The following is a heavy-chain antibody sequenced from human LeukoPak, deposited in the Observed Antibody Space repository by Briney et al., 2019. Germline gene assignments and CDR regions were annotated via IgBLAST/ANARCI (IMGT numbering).Heavy chain of an antibody. CDR3: ARGPYSYDNSGAFDI. J-gene: IGHJ3*02. CDR2: ISSSGST. Sequence: SETLSLTCTVSGDSISSGDYYWSWIRQPAGKGLEWIGRISSSGSTNYNPSLKSRVTISVDTSKNQFSLKLSSVTAADTAVYFCARGPYSYDNSGAFDIWGQGTMVTVSS. D-gene: IGHD3-22*01. CDR1: GDSISSGDYY. V-gene: IGHV4-61*02.